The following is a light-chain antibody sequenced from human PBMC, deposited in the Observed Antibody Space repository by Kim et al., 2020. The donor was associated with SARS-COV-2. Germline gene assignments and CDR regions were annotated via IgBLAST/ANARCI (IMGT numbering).Light chain of an antibody. V-gene: IGLV2-23*02. CDR1: SSDVGSYNL. CDR2: EVS. J-gene: IGLJ3*02. Sequence: QSALTQPASVSGSPGQSITISCTGTSSDVGSYNLVSWYQQHPGKAPKLMIYEVSKRPSGVSNRFSGSKSGNTASLTISWLQAEDEADYYCCSYAGSSTYWVFGGGTQLTVL. CDR3: CSYAGSSTYWV.